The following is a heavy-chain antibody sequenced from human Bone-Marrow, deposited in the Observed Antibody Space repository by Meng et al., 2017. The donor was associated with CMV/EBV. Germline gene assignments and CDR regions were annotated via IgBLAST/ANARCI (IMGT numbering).Heavy chain of an antibody. V-gene: IGHV3-30*02. D-gene: IGHD3-22*01. CDR3: VPTYYYDSSGYPSSY. J-gene: IGHJ4*02. Sequence: GESLKISCAASGFTFSSYGMHWVRQAPGKGLEWVAFIRYDGSNKYYADSVKGRFTISRDNSKNTLYLQMNSLRAEDTAVYYCVPTYYYDSSGYPSSYWGQGTRVTVSS. CDR1: GFTFSSYG. CDR2: IRYDGSNK.